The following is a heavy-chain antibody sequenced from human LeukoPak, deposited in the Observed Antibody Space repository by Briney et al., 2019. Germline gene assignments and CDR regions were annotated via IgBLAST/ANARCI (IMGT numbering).Heavy chain of an antibody. CDR2: ISSSGSTI. D-gene: IGHD6-19*01. CDR3: ARDPSQPYSSPYYFDY. Sequence: GGSLRLSCAASGFTFSSYEVNWVRQAPGKGLEWVSYISSSGSTIYYADSVKGRFTISRDNAKNSLYLQMNSLRAEDTAVYYCARDPSQPYSSPYYFDYWGQGTLVTVSS. J-gene: IGHJ4*02. V-gene: IGHV3-48*03. CDR1: GFTFSSYE.